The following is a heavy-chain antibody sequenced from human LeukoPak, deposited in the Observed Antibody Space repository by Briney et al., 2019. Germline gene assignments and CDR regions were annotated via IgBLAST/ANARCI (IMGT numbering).Heavy chain of an antibody. V-gene: IGHV1-46*01. J-gene: IGHJ5*02. Sequence: ASVKVSCKASEYTFTNYYMHWVRQAPGQGLEWTGVINPSGGSTNCAQKFQGRVTMTRDTSTSTVYMELSSLRSEDTAVYYCARGSSGWYGWFDPWGQGTLVTVSS. CDR2: INPSGGST. D-gene: IGHD6-19*01. CDR3: ARGSSGWYGWFDP. CDR1: EYTFTNYY.